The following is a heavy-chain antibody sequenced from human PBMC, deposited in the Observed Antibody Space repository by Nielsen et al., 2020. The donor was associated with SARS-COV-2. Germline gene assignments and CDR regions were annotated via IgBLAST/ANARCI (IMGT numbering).Heavy chain of an antibody. CDR3: ARSYGDYVPFDY. D-gene: IGHD4-17*01. V-gene: IGHV4-34*01. J-gene: IGHJ4*02. Sequence: SETLSLTCAVYGGSFSGYYWSWIRQPPGKGLEWIGEINHSGSSNYNPSLKSRVIISVHTSTKQFSLKLSSVTAADTAVYYCARSYGDYVPFDYWGQGTLVTVSS. CDR2: INHSGSS. CDR1: GGSFSGYY.